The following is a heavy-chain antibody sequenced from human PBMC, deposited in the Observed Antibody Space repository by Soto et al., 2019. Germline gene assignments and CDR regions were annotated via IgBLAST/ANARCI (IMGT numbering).Heavy chain of an antibody. Sequence: QVQLVESGGGVVQPGRSLRLSCAASGFTFSNFGMHWVRQAPGRRLEWVANIWYDGVNRYYAASVRRGFTISRDNSKKTLYLEINSRRAEDTAVYFCGTEDCSGHLCQSAEDFYYGMDVWGQGTTVTVSS. CDR2: IWYDGVNR. CDR1: GFTFSNFG. D-gene: IGHD2-15*01. V-gene: IGHV3-33*01. CDR3: GTEDCSGHLCQSAEDFYYGMDV. J-gene: IGHJ6*02.